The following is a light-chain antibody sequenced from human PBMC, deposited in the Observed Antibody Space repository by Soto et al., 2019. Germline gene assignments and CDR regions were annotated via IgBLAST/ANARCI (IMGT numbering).Light chain of an antibody. V-gene: IGKV3-20*01. J-gene: IGKJ2*01. Sequence: EIVLTQSPGTLSLSPGERATLSCRASQSVSSSHLAWYQQNPGQAPRLLIYGASSRPTRIPDRFSGSGSGTDFTLTISRLEPEDFAVYYCQQYGSSPPYTFGQGTKLDI. CDR3: QQYGSSPPYT. CDR2: GAS. CDR1: QSVSSSH.